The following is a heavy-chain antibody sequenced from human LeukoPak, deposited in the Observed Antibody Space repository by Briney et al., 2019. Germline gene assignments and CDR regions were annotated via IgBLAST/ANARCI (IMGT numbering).Heavy chain of an antibody. J-gene: IGHJ4*02. Sequence: PSETLSLTCAVYGGSFSGYYWSWIRQPPGKGLEWIGEINHSGSTNYNPSLKSRVTISVDTSKNQFSLKLSSVTAADTAVYYCARHLQLEHFDYWGQGTLVTVSS. CDR3: ARHLQLEHFDY. D-gene: IGHD6-13*01. CDR2: INHSGST. V-gene: IGHV4-34*01. CDR1: GGSFSGYY.